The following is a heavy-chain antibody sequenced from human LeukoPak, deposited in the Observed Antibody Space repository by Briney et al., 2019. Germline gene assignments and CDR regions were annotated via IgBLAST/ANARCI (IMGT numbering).Heavy chain of an antibody. J-gene: IGHJ4*02. V-gene: IGHV4-59*01. Sequence: PSETLSLTCTVSGGSISSYYWSWIRQPPGEGLEWIGYIHYSGSTNYNPSLRSRVTVSVDTSKNQISLKLSSVTAADTAVYYCASTLQWLAFDYWGQGTLVTVSS. CDR3: ASTLQWLAFDY. CDR2: IHYSGST. D-gene: IGHD6-19*01. CDR1: GGSISSYY.